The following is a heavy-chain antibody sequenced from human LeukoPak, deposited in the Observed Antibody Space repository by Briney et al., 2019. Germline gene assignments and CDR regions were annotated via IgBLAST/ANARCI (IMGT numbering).Heavy chain of an antibody. Sequence: ASVKVSCKASGYTFTSYYMHWVRHAPGQGLEWMGIINPSGGSTSYAQKFQGRVTMTRDMSTSTVYMELSSLRSEDTAVYYCARALQGEMATITWFDPWGQGTLVTVSS. V-gene: IGHV1-46*01. D-gene: IGHD5-24*01. CDR2: INPSGGST. CDR3: ARALQGEMATITWFDP. CDR1: GYTFTSYY. J-gene: IGHJ5*02.